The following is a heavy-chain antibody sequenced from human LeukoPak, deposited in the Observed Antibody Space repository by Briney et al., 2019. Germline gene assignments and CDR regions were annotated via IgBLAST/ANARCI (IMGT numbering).Heavy chain of an antibody. J-gene: IGHJ6*03. CDR2: ISYDGSNK. CDR1: GFTFSSYA. Sequence: GGSLRLSCAASGFTFSSYAMHWVRQAPGKGLEWVAVISYDGSNKYYADSVKGRFTISRDNSKNTLYLQMNSLRAEDTAVYYCAREGTVVVPAAYLGYYYYYYMDVWGKGTTVTVSS. CDR3: AREGTVVVPAAYLGYYYYYYMDV. D-gene: IGHD2-2*01. V-gene: IGHV3-30*01.